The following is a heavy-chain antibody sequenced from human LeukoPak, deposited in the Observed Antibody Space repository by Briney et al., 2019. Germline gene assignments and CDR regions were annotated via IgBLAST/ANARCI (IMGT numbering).Heavy chain of an antibody. Sequence: SETLSLTCTASDASISGYYWSWIRQPPGKGLDRIGYIYYSGSTNYNPSLKSRVTISVDTSRNQFSLKLSSVTAADTAVYYCTRGIAAAETLYYFDYWGQGTLVTVSS. CDR3: TRGIAAAETLYYFDY. CDR2: IYYSGST. D-gene: IGHD6-13*01. V-gene: IGHV4-59*12. CDR1: DASISGYY. J-gene: IGHJ4*02.